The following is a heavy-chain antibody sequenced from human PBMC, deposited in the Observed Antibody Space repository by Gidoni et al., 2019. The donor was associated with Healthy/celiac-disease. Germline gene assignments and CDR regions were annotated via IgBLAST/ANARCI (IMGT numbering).Heavy chain of an antibody. D-gene: IGHD1-26*01. CDR3: ARDLKGGSYYFDY. CDR1: GGPFSSYA. Sequence: QVQLVQSGAEVTKPGSSVKVSCKASGGPFSSYAISWVRQAPGQGLEWMGGIIPIVGTANYAKKFQGRGTITADESTSTAYMELSSLRSEDTAVYYCARDLKGGSYYFDYWGQGTLVTVSS. J-gene: IGHJ4*01. V-gene: IGHV1-69*01. CDR2: IIPIVGTA.